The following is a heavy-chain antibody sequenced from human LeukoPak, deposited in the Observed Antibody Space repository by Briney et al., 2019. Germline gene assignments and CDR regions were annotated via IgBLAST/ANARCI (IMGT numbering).Heavy chain of an antibody. D-gene: IGHD3-22*01. J-gene: IGHJ6*03. CDR1: GFTFSSHA. V-gene: IGHV3-64*01. CDR2: ISSNGGST. CDR3: ARGYDSSGYVYYYYYMDV. Sequence: GGSLRLSCAASGFTFSSHAMHWVRQAPGKGLEYVSAISSNGGSTYYANSVKGRFTISRDNSKNTLYLQMGSLRAEDMAVYYCARGYDSSGYVYYYYYMDVWGKGTTVTVSS.